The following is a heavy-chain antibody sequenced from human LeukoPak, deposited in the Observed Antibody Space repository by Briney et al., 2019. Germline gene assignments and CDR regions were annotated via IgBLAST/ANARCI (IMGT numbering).Heavy chain of an antibody. J-gene: IGHJ6*03. Sequence: SVKVSCKASGGTFSSYAISWVRQAPGQGLEWMGGIIPIFGTANYAQKFQGRVTITTDESTSTAYMELSSLRSEDTAVYYCARGFVLRFLEWSHPPDYYSMDVWGKGTTVTVSS. V-gene: IGHV1-69*05. CDR3: ARGFVLRFLEWSHPPDYYSMDV. CDR2: IIPIFGTA. D-gene: IGHD3-3*01. CDR1: GGTFSSYA.